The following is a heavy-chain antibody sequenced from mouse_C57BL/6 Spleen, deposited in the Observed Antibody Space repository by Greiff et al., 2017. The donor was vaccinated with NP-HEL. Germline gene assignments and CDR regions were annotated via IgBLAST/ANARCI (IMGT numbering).Heavy chain of an antibody. Sequence: EVKLMESGGGLVKPGGSLKLSCAASGFTFSSYAMSWVRQTPEKRLEWVATISDGGSYTYYPDNVKGRFTISRDNAKNNLYLQMSHLKSEDTAMYYGARGRTGTNWYLDVWGKGTTVTVSS. J-gene: IGHJ1*03. D-gene: IGHD4-1*01. CDR3: ARGRTGTNWYLDV. CDR2: ISDGGSYT. CDR1: GFTFSSYA. V-gene: IGHV5-4*03.